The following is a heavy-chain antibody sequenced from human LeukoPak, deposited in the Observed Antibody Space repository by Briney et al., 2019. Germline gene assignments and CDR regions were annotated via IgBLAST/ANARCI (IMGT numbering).Heavy chain of an antibody. CDR3: AKDEGDVGATSDY. Sequence: GGSLRLSCAASGFTFSSYAMSWVRQAPGKGLEWVSAISGSGGSTYYADSVKGRFAISRDNPKNTLYLQMTSLRAEDTALYYCAKDEGDVGATSDYWGQGTLVTVSS. CDR2: ISGSGGST. CDR1: GFTFSSYA. D-gene: IGHD1-26*01. V-gene: IGHV3-23*01. J-gene: IGHJ4*02.